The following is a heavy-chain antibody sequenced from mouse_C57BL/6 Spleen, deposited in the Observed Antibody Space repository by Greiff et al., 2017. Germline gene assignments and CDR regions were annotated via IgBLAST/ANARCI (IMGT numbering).Heavy chain of an antibody. J-gene: IGHJ1*03. D-gene: IGHD2-3*01. CDR1: GFSLTSYG. Sequence: VKVIESGPGLVQPSPSLSISCTVSGFSLTSYGVHWVRQSPGKGLEWLGVIWRGGSTDYNAAFISSVSISKDNSKSQVFFRMYSLQAADTAIYYGDRKGYYEGWYFDGWGTGTTVTVSS. CDR3: DRKGYYEGWYFDG. CDR2: IWRGGST. V-gene: IGHV2-2*01.